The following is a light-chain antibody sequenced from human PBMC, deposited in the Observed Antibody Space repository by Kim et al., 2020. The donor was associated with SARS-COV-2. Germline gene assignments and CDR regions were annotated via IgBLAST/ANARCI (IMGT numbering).Light chain of an antibody. Sequence: GQSVTISCTGTSSDVGGYNFVSWYQQPPGKAPKVMIYEVSKRPSGVPDRFSGSKSGNTASLTVSGLQAEDEADYYCCSYAGSYTKIFGGGTQLTVL. V-gene: IGLV2-11*01. J-gene: IGLJ2*01. CDR1: SSDVGGYNF. CDR3: CSYAGSYTKI. CDR2: EVS.